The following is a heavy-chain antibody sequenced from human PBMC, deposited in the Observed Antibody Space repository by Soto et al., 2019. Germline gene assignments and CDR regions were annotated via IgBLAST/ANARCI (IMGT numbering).Heavy chain of an antibody. CDR2: IYWNEDE. CDR3: APSRRSSGDAFDF. Sequence: QITLKESGPALVKPTQTLTLTCTFSGFSLTTSGVGVGWIRQPPGKALAWLSLIYWNEDERYSPSLRSRLTITKDTSKNQVVLTMTNMEAVDTATYYCAPSRRSSGDAFDFWGQGTMVTVSS. CDR1: GFSLTTSGVG. J-gene: IGHJ3*01. V-gene: IGHV2-5*01. D-gene: IGHD6-6*01.